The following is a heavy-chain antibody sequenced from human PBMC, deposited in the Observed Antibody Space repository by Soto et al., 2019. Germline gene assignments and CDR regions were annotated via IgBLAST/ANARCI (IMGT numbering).Heavy chain of an antibody. D-gene: IGHD3-10*01. Sequence: GASVKVSCKASGYTFTGYYMHWVRQAPGQGLEWMGWINPNSGGTNYAQKLQGRVTMTTDTSTSTAYMELRSLRSDDTAVYYCAREPPTGHYYGSGSYRIALKMDAWGQGTTVTVSS. CDR3: AREPPTGHYYGSGSYRIALKMDA. CDR1: GYTFTGYY. J-gene: IGHJ6*02. V-gene: IGHV1-2*02. CDR2: INPNSGGT.